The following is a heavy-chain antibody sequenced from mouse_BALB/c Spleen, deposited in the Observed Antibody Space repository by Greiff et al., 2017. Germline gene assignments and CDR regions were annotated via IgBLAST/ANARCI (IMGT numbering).Heavy chain of an antibody. CDR1: GYTFTSYY. CDR3: ARGGAYYGNYVGAMDY. V-gene: IGHV1S56*01. D-gene: IGHD2-10*01. Sequence: QVQLQQSGPELVKPGASVRISCKASGYTFTSYYIHWVKQRPGQGLEWIGWIYPGNVNTKYNEKFKGKATLTADKSSSTAYMQLSSLTSEDSAVYFCARGGAYYGNYVGAMDYWGQGTSVTVSS. J-gene: IGHJ4*01. CDR2: IYPGNVNT.